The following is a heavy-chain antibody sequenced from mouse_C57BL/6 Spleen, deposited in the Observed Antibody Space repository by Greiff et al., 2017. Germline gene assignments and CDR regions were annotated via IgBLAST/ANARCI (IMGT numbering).Heavy chain of an antibody. CDR2: IWSGGST. CDR3: AKEAYYSNYVRYFDY. Sequence: VQLQQSGPGLVQPSQSLSITCTVSGFSLTSYGVHWVRQPPGKGLEWLGVIWSGGSTDYNAAFISRLSISKDNSKSQVFFKMNSLQADDTAIYYCAKEAYYSNYVRYFDYWGQGTTRTVSS. J-gene: IGHJ2*01. CDR1: GFSLTSYG. D-gene: IGHD2-5*01. V-gene: IGHV2-4*01.